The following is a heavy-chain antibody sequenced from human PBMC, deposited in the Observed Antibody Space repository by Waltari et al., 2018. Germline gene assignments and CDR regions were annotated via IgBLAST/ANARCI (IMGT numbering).Heavy chain of an antibody. CDR1: GFTFRTYA. CDR3: AKDQLTVGRPDY. Sequence: EVQLLESGGGLVQPGGSLRLSWAASGFTFRTYAMPWVSQAPGKVLEWVSGISASGGDTYYADAVKGRFTISRDNSKNTLYLQMNSLRAEDTAVYYCAKDQLTVGRPDYWGQGTLVTVSS. D-gene: IGHD3-9*01. V-gene: IGHV3-23*01. J-gene: IGHJ4*01. CDR2: ISASGGDT.